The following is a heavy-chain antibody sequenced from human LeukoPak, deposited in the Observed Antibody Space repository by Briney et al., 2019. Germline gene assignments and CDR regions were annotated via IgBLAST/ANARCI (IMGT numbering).Heavy chain of an antibody. CDR1: GFTFSSYW. CDR3: ARGRPHGNDY. CDR2: IASDGSST. Sequence: GGSLRLSCAAFGFTFSSYWMNWVHQAPGKGLVWVSRIASDGSSTTYADSVKGRFSISRDNAKNTLYLQMNSLRVEDTAVYYCARGRPHGNDYWGQGTLVTVSS. J-gene: IGHJ4*02. D-gene: IGHD4-23*01. V-gene: IGHV3-74*01.